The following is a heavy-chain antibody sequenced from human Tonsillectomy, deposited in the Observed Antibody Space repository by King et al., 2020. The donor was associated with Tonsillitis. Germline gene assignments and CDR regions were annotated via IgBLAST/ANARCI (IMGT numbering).Heavy chain of an antibody. CDR3: ARDRSPESRLGRRGYHYYYGVDV. J-gene: IGHJ6*02. D-gene: IGHD1-1*01. CDR1: GDSISNYY. V-gene: IGHV4-59*01. Sequence: QLQESGPGLVKPSETLSLTCSVSGDSISNYYWSWIRQPPGKGLEWIGHVSYSGSTNYNPSPKSRVIISVDTSENKFSLKQNSVTAADTAVYYCARDRSPESRLGRRGYHYYYGVDVWGQGTTVTVSS. CDR2: VSYSGST.